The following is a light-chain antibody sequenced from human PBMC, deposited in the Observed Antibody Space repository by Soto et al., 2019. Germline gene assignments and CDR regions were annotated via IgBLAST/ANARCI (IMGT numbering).Light chain of an antibody. J-gene: IGLJ3*02. CDR1: SGTNVNTYG. CDR2: YKSDSDK. V-gene: IGLV5-45*01. Sequence: QSVVTQPASLSASPGASASLTCTLRSGTNVNTYGIYWYQQKPGSPPQFLLRYKSDSDKQQGSRVPSRFSGSKDASANAGILLISGLQSEDEADYYCMIWHNNGGVFGGGTKLTVL. CDR3: MIWHNNGGV.